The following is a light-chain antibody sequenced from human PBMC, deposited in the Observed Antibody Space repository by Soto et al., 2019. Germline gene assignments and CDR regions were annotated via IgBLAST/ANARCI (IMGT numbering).Light chain of an antibody. CDR2: DAS. CDR1: HSISNF. Sequence: EIVLTQSPATLSLSPGERATLSCRASHSISNFLAWYQQKPGQAPRLLIYDASKRATDIPDRFIGSGSGADFTLTISSLEPEDFAVYYCHQRSNWPPFTFGGGTKVDIK. V-gene: IGKV3-11*01. CDR3: HQRSNWPPFT. J-gene: IGKJ4*01.